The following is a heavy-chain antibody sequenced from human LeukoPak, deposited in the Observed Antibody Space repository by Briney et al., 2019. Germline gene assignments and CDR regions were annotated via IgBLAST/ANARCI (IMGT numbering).Heavy chain of an antibody. CDR3: ARGRENWFDP. CDR2: INSDGSST. CDR1: GFTFSSYW. J-gene: IGHJ5*02. V-gene: IGHV3-74*01. Sequence: GGSLRLSCAASGFTFSSYWMHWVRHAPGKGLGLVARINSDGSSTSYADSVKGRCTISRDNAKNTLYMQMISLRAEDTAVYYCARGRENWFDPWGQGTLVTVSS.